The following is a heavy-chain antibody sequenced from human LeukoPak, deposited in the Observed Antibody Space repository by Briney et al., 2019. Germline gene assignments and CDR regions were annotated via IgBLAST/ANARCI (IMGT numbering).Heavy chain of an antibody. CDR1: GFTFSSYA. Sequence: GGSLRLSCAASGFTFSSYAMNWVRQAPGKGLEWVSAISGGGDSTYYADSVRGRFTISRDNSKNTLYLQMNSLRAEDTAVYYCAKKSVPNTPPTFDYWGQGTLVTVSS. J-gene: IGHJ4*02. D-gene: IGHD2-2*02. V-gene: IGHV3-23*01. CDR2: ISGGGDST. CDR3: AKKSVPNTPPTFDY.